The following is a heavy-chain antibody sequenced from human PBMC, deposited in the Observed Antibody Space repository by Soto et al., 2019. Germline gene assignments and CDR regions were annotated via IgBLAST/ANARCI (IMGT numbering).Heavy chain of an antibody. D-gene: IGHD5-18*01. V-gene: IGHV3-23*01. CDR3: AKEGDLIGYNYGSCFDY. Sequence: PRLSCAASGFTFSSYSMSWVRQAPGKGLEWVSAITGSGGSTYYADSVKGRFTISRDNSKNTLYLQMNSLRAEDTAVYYCAKEGDLIGYNYGSCFDYWGQGTLVTVSS. J-gene: IGHJ4*02. CDR1: GFTFSSYS. CDR2: ITGSGGST.